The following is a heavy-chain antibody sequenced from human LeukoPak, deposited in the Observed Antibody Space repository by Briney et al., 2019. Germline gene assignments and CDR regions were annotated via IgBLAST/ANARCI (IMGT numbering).Heavy chain of an antibody. CDR3: ARGYYYDSSGYCHFDY. J-gene: IGHJ4*02. V-gene: IGHV4-31*03. CDR1: GGSISSGGYY. CDR2: IYYSGST. D-gene: IGHD3-22*01. Sequence: SQTLSLTCTVSGGSISSGGYYWNWIRQHPGKGLEWIGYIYYSGSTYYNPSLKSRVTISVDTSKNQFSLKLSSVTAADTAVYYCARGYYYDSSGYCHFDYWGQGTLATVSS.